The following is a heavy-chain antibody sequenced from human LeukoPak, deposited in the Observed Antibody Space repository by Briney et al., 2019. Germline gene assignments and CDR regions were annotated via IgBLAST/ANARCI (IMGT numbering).Heavy chain of an antibody. CDR2: IYYTGST. CDR3: ARGGVAAKYYFDF. J-gene: IGHJ4*02. Sequence: SETLSLTCTVSGGSMSPLYWSGIRQPPGKGLEFIGYIYYTGSTNFNPSLKSRVALSVDTSRNQISLKLNSVTAADTAVYYCARGGVAAKYYFDFWGQGTLVTVSS. CDR1: GGSMSPLY. D-gene: IGHD3-10*01. V-gene: IGHV4-59*11.